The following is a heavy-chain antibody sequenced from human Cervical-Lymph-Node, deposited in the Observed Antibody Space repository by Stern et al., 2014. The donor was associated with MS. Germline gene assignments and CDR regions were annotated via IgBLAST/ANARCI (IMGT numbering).Heavy chain of an antibody. V-gene: IGHV2-70*01. CDR1: GFSLTTSAMC. J-gene: IGHJ4*02. CDR2: IEWEDDK. Sequence: QITLKESGPALVKPTQTLTLTCTFSGFSLTTSAMCVSWIRQPPGKALEWLALIEWEDDKYYNTSLKTRLTIAKDTSKNKVLLALTNLDPVDTATYYCARCRGESRRWYYFDYWGQGTLVTVSS. D-gene: IGHD6-13*01. CDR3: ARCRGESRRWYYFDY.